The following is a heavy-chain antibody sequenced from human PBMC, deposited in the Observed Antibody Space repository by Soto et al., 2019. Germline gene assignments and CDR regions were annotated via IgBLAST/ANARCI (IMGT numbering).Heavy chain of an antibody. V-gene: IGHV2-5*02. J-gene: IGHJ6*02. CDR2: IYWDDDE. CDR1: GFSLSPSGVG. Sequence: QITLKESGPTLLKPTQTLTLTCTFSGFSLSPSGVGVAWIRQPPGKALEWLALIYWDDDEHYSPSLKSRLTATKDTSKDQVLLRMTNMSPADTATYYCAHVDILTTPPFGLDVWGQGTTVTVSS. CDR3: AHVDILTTPPFGLDV. D-gene: IGHD3-9*01.